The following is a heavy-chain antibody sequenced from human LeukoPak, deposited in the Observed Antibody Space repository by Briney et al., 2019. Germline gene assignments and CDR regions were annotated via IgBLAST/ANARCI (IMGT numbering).Heavy chain of an antibody. CDR3: ARARGVPAAYGFDY. V-gene: IGHV4-59*01. J-gene: IGHJ4*02. Sequence: SETLSLTCTVSGGPISSYYWSWIRQPPGKGLEWIGYIYYSGSTNYNPSLKSRVTISVDTSKNQFSLKLSSVTAADTAVYYCARARGVPAAYGFDYWGQGTLVTVSS. D-gene: IGHD2-2*01. CDR2: IYYSGST. CDR1: GGPISSYY.